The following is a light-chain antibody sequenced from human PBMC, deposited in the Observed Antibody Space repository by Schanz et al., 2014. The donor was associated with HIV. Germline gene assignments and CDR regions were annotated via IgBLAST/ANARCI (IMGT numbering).Light chain of an antibody. CDR1: SSGVGSYNP. CDR3: CSYTGSGTLV. J-gene: IGLJ2*01. Sequence: QSVLTQPASVSGSPGQSITISCTGTSSGVGSYNPVSWYQQYPGKAPKLMIYEISKWPSGVSNRFSGSKSGNTASLTISGLQAEDEADYYCCSYTGSGTLVFGGGTKLTVL. CDR2: EIS. V-gene: IGLV2-23*02.